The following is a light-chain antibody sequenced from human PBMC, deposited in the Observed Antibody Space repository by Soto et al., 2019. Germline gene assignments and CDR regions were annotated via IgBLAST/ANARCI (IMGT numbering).Light chain of an antibody. CDR1: QRVGIN. Sequence: EIVMTQSPATLSVSPGETATLSCRASQRVGINLAWYQQKPGQAPRLLIYSASTRASGIPDRFSGSGSGTEFTLTISSLQYEDFAVYYCQQYYDWPITFGQGTRLEI. J-gene: IGKJ5*01. V-gene: IGKV3-15*01. CDR2: SAS. CDR3: QQYYDWPIT.